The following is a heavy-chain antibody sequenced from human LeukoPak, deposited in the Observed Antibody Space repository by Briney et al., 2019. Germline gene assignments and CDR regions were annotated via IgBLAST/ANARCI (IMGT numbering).Heavy chain of an antibody. D-gene: IGHD6-13*01. Sequence: GGSLRLSCAASGFTFSTYSMNWVRQAPGRGLEWVSSISSGSSYIYCADLVMARFNTTSATDKKSFSLQMNSLGVEDTAGYYCARVVGKYSSSWYYWGQGTLVTVSS. CDR2: ISSGSSYI. CDR1: GFTFSTYS. V-gene: IGHV3-21*01. J-gene: IGHJ4*02. CDR3: ARVVGKYSSSWYY.